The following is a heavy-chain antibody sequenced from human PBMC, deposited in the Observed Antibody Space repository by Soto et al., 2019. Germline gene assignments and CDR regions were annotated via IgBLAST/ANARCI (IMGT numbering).Heavy chain of an antibody. V-gene: IGHV1-69*17. CDR1: GGTFSSYA. CDR3: ARGKSYYGSERAIYEYYSLNV. Sequence: QVQLVQSGAEVKKPGSSVKVSCKSSGGTFSSYAVSWVRQAPGQGLEWIGGIIPVFGIATYAKKLHGRINITTQQSTNTAYMEQSSLRSDDTAVFYCARGKSYYGSERAIYEYYSLNVWGQGTTVTVSS. J-gene: IGHJ6*02. CDR2: IIPVFGIA. D-gene: IGHD3-10*01.